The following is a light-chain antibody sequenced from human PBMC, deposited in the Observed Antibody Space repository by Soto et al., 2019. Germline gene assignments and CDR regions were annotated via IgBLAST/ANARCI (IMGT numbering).Light chain of an antibody. J-gene: IGKJ1*01. V-gene: IGKV3-15*01. CDR2: GTS. CDR3: HQYNGWPRT. Sequence: EIVMTQSPVTLSVSPGERATRSCRASQNISRILDWYQQKPGQGPSLLIYGTSTRAGGVPARVSGGGSGTECTLTITSLQSEDFVVYYCHQYNGWPRTFGQGNKVEI. CDR1: QNISRI.